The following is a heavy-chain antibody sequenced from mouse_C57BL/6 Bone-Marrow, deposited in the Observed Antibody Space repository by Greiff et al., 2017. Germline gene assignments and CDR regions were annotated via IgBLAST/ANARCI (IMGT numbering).Heavy chain of an antibody. CDR3: ARIKVTTVVATVDY. D-gene: IGHD1-1*01. Sequence: VKLMESGAELARPGASVKLSCKASGYTFTSYGISWVKQRTGQGLEWIGEIYPRSGNTYYNEKFKGKATLTADKSSSTAYMELRSLTSEDSAVYFGARIKVTTVVATVDYWGQGTTLTVSS. V-gene: IGHV1-81*01. CDR1: GYTFTSYG. J-gene: IGHJ2*01. CDR2: IYPRSGNT.